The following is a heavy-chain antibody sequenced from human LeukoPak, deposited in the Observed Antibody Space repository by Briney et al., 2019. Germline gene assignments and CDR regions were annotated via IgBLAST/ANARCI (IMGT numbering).Heavy chain of an antibody. CDR2: IIPIFGTA. CDR1: GGTFSSYA. Sequence: SVKVSCKASGGTFSSYAISWVRQAPGQGLEWMGGIIPIFGTANYAQKFQGRVTITADESTSTAYMELSSLRSEDTAVYYCALGAVTNYYYYYYYMDVWGKGTTVTISS. V-gene: IGHV1-69*13. D-gene: IGHD4-17*01. CDR3: ALGAVTNYYYYYYYMDV. J-gene: IGHJ6*03.